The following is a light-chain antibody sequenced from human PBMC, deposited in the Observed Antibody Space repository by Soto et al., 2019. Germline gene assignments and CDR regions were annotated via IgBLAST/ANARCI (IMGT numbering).Light chain of an antibody. CDR1: QDINNA. J-gene: IGKJ4*01. Sequence: DIQMTQSPSSLPASVGDRVTITCQASQDINNALNWYQQKPGKAPTLLISDALNLEIGVPSRFRGRASGTLFTLTITSLQPEDSATYYCQQFYSRLLPFVGGTKVEI. CDR2: DAL. CDR3: QQFYSRLLP. V-gene: IGKV1-33*01.